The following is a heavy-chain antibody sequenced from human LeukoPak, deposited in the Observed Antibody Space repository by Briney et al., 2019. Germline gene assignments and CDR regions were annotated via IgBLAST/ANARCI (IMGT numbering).Heavy chain of an antibody. CDR1: GFTFSDYY. V-gene: IGHV3-11*06. CDR3: ASQNGSGSYYNYGMDV. CDR2: ISSSSSYT. Sequence: GGSLRLSCAASGFTFSDYYMSWIRQAPGKGLEWVSYISSSSSYTNYADSVKGRFTTSRDNAKNSLYLQMNSLRAEDTAVYYCASQNGSGSYYNYGMDVWGKGTTVTVSS. J-gene: IGHJ6*04. D-gene: IGHD3-10*01.